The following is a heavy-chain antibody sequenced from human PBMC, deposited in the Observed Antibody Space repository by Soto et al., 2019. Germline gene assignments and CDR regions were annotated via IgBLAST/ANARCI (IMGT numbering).Heavy chain of an antibody. CDR1: GGPVSSGSYY. Sequence: PSETLSLTCTVSGGPVSSGSYYWSWIRQPPGKGLEWIGYIYYSGSTNYNPSLKSRVTISVDTSKNQFSLKLSSVTAADTAVYYCARGRRLFPYYYYGMDVWGQGTTVTVSS. D-gene: IGHD3-22*01. CDR2: IYYSGST. CDR3: ARGRRLFPYYYYGMDV. J-gene: IGHJ6*02. V-gene: IGHV4-61*01.